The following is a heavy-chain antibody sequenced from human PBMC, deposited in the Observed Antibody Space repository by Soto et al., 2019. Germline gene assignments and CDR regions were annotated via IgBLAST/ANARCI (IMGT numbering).Heavy chain of an antibody. J-gene: IGHJ4*02. CDR2: IHNTGDT. CDR3: ARGRAVSRSFYFDS. CDR1: YYSINTNY. D-gene: IGHD6-19*01. Sequence: SETLSLTCTVSYYSINTNYWNWIRQSPSEGLQWIGYIHNTGDTNQNPSLKSRVTLSMDTSKNQFSLTLTSVTAADTAVYYCARGRAVSRSFYFDSWGQGTLVTVSS. V-gene: IGHV4-59*01.